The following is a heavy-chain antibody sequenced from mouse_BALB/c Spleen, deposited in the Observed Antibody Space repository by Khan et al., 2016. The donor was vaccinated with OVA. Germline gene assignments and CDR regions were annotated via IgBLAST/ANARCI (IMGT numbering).Heavy chain of an antibody. CDR2: ISTGGTYT. J-gene: IGHJ3*01. D-gene: IGHD1-1*01. Sequence: EVELVESGGDLVKPGGSLKLSCAASGFTFSTYGMSWVRQTPEKRLEWVATISTGGTYTYYPDSVKGRFTISRDNVKNTLYLQLSSLKSEDTAIYYCSRLAYYYNSEGFAYWGQGTLVTVSA. CDR3: SRLAYYYNSEGFAY. CDR1: GFTFSTYG. V-gene: IGHV5-6*01.